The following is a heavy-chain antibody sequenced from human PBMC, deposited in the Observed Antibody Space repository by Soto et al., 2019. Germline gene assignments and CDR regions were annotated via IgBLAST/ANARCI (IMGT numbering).Heavy chain of an antibody. CDR3: ARMETFGSLNWFDP. CDR2: MNPGSGDT. CDR1: GYSFTNND. Sequence: CKASGYSFTNNDVSWVRQATGQGLEWMGWMNPGSGDTGYAQKFQGRVTMTRDISIATAYMELSSLRSDDTAIYYCARMETFGSLNWFDPWGQGTLVTVAS. V-gene: IGHV1-8*01. D-gene: IGHD3-16*01. J-gene: IGHJ5*02.